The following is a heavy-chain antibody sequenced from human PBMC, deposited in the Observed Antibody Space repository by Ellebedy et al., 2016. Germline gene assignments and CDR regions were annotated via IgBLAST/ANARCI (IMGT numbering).Heavy chain of an antibody. Sequence: GESLKISXAASGFTFSSYAMHWVRQAPGKGLEWVAVISYDGSNKYYADSVKGRFTISRDNSKNTLYLQMNSLRAEDTAVYYCASPYDILTGYYRGGGDYWGQGTLVTVSS. V-gene: IGHV3-30-3*01. CDR1: GFTFSSYA. CDR3: ASPYDILTGYYRGGGDY. CDR2: ISYDGSNK. D-gene: IGHD3-9*01. J-gene: IGHJ4*02.